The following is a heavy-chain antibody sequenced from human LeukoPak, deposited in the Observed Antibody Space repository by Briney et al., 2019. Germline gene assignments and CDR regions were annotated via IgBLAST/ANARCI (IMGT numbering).Heavy chain of an antibody. CDR2: INSGGSGK. CDR1: GFNFASNW. D-gene: IGHD2-21*01. J-gene: IGHJ4*02. Sequence: GGSLRLSCAASGFNFASNWMHWVRQTPGKGLVWVSRINSGGSGKSYADSVEGRLTISRDNAKNRLYLQMNSLRAEDRVGYYCAVSLWPLTEYLGQGALLTVSS. V-gene: IGHV3-74*01. CDR3: AVSLWPLTEY.